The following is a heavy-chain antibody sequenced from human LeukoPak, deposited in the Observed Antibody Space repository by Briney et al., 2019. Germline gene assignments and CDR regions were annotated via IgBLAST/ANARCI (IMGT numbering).Heavy chain of an antibody. V-gene: IGHV3-53*01. CDR1: GFSVSSNY. D-gene: IGHD4-17*01. J-gene: IGHJ5*02. Sequence: PGGSLRLSCAVSGFSVSSNYWAWVRQAPGKGLEWVSLIYNDGRTYYADSVKGRFTISRDTSKNTVYFQMSSLRGEDTAVYYCARSYGDYANWFDPWGQGTLVTVSS. CDR3: ARSYGDYANWFDP. CDR2: IYNDGRT.